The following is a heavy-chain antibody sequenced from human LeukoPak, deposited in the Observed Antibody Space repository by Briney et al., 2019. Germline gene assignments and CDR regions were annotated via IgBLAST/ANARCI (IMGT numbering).Heavy chain of an antibody. CDR1: GGSFSGYY. J-gene: IGHJ4*02. CDR2: INHSGST. Sequence: SETLSLTCAVYGGSFSGYYWSWIRQPPGKGLEWIGEINHSGSTNYNPSLKSRVTISVDTSKNQFSPKLSSVTAADTAVYYCARGLAAEVDYWGQGTLVTVSS. CDR3: ARGLAAEVDY. V-gene: IGHV4-34*01.